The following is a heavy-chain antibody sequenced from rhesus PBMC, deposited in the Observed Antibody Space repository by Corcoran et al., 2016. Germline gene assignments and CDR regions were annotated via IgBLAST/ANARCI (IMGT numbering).Heavy chain of an antibody. V-gene: IGHV7-114*01. J-gene: IGHJ4*01. CDR3: ARSHFAPGFDY. Sequence: QVQLVQSGAEGKQPGASVKVSCKASGYPFTTYALNWARQAHGQRLEWMGWINTDTGNPTYAQGFKERLTFSLDTSITTAYLQISNLNPEDTAVYYCARSHFAPGFDYWGQGVLITVSS. D-gene: IGHD3S6*01. CDR2: INTDTGNP. CDR1: GYPFTTYA.